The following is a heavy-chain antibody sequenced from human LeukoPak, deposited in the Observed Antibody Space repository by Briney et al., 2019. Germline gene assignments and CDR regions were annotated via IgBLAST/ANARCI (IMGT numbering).Heavy chain of an antibody. J-gene: IGHJ4*02. CDR2: IKQDGGEK. CDR1: GFTFTCCW. CDR3: ARVPGVTRYFDS. Sequence: GGSLRLSCAASGFTFTCCWMSWVRQTPGKGQEWVASIKQDGGEKFYADSVKGRFTISRDNAKNSLYLQLNSLRAEDTAVYYCARVPGVTRYFDSWGQGFLVTVSS. D-gene: IGHD4-23*01. V-gene: IGHV3-7*01.